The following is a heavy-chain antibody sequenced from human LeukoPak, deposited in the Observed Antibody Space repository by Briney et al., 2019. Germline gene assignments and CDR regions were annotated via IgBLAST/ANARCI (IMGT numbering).Heavy chain of an antibody. CDR1: GFTFGDYA. D-gene: IGHD3-10*01. CDR3: TIRITMVRGVISKNDY. Sequence: GGSMRLSCTASGFTFGDYAMSWFRQAPGKGLEWVGFIRSKAYGGTTEYAASVKGRFTISRDDSKSIAYLQMNSLKTEDTAVYYCTIRITMVRGVISKNDYWGQGTLVTVSS. V-gene: IGHV3-49*03. CDR2: IRSKAYGGTT. J-gene: IGHJ4*02.